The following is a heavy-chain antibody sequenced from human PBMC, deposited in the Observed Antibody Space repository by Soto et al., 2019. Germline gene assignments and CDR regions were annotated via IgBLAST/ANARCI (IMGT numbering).Heavy chain of an antibody. CDR1: GFAFSSYW. CDR3: ARDQLFYDFWATDYYYYGMDV. Sequence: GGSLRLSCAASGFAFSSYWMHWVRQAPGKGLVWASRINSDGSSTSYADSVKGRFTISRDNAKNTLYLQMNSLRAEDTAVYYCARDQLFYDFWATDYYYYGMDVWGQGTTVTVSS. D-gene: IGHD3-3*01. V-gene: IGHV3-74*01. J-gene: IGHJ6*02. CDR2: INSDGSST.